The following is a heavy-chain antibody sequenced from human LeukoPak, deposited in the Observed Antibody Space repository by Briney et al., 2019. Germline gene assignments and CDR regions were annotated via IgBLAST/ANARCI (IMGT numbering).Heavy chain of an antibody. J-gene: IGHJ4*02. Sequence: SETLSLTCTVSGYSISSGYYWGWIRQPPGKGLEWIGSINHSGSTNYNPSLKSRVAISVDTSKNQFSLKLSSVTAEDTAVYYCARDTQYCGGDCSLDYWGQGTLVTVSS. CDR1: GYSISSGYY. CDR3: ARDTQYCGGDCSLDY. D-gene: IGHD2-21*02. V-gene: IGHV4-38-2*02. CDR2: INHSGST.